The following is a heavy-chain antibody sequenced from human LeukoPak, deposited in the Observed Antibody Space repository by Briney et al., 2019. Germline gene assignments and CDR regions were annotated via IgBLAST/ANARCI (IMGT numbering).Heavy chain of an antibody. CDR1: GGTFSSYA. V-gene: IGHV1-69*04. J-gene: IGHJ4*02. D-gene: IGHD1-7*01. Sequence: ASVKVSCKASGGTFSSYAISWVRQAPGQGLEWMGRIIPILGIANYAQKFQGRVTITADKSTSTAYMELSSLRSEDTAVYYCARDEVELDTPFDYWGQGTLVTVSS. CDR2: IIPILGIA. CDR3: ARDEVELDTPFDY.